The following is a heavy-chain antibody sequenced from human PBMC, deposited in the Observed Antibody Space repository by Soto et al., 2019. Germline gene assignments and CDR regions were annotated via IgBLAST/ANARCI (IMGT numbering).Heavy chain of an antibody. Sequence: SETLSLTCAVSGGSISSGGYYWSWIRQPPGKGLEWIGYIYYSGSTNYNPSLKSRVTISVDTSKNQFSLKLSSVTAADTAVYYCARRYGGNFDYWGQGTVVTVSS. CDR2: IYYSGST. CDR1: GGSISSGGYY. J-gene: IGHJ4*02. CDR3: ARRYGGNFDY. D-gene: IGHD1-26*01. V-gene: IGHV4-61*08.